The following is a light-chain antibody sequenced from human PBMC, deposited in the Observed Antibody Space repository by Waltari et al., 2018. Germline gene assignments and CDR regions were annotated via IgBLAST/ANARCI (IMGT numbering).Light chain of an antibody. V-gene: IGKV1-5*01. Sequence: DIQTTQSPSTLSASVGDRVTITCRASQSISSWFAWYQQKPGKAPKLLIYDASSLESGVPSRFSGSGSGTEFTLTISSLQPDDFATYYCQQYNSYSAFGQGTKVEIK. J-gene: IGKJ1*01. CDR1: QSISSW. CDR3: QQYNSYSA. CDR2: DAS.